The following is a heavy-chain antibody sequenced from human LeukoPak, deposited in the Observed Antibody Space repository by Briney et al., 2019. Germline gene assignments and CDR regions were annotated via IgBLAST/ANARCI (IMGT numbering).Heavy chain of an antibody. J-gene: IGHJ5*02. CDR2: IIPIFGTA. Sequence: SVKVSCKASGGTFSSYAISWVRQAPGQGLEWMGGIIPIFGTANYAQKFQGRVTITADESTSTAYMELSSLRSEDTAVYYCARKQGNGYCSSTSWFNWFDPWGQGTLVTVSS. CDR1: GGTFSSYA. D-gene: IGHD2-2*01. V-gene: IGHV1-69*13. CDR3: ARKQGNGYCSSTSWFNWFDP.